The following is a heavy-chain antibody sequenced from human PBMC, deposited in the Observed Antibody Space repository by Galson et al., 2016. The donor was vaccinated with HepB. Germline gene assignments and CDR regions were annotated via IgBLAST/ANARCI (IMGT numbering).Heavy chain of an antibody. CDR1: GFTVSSNY. Sequence: SLRLSCAASGFTVSSNYMSWVRQAPGKGLEWVSIIYSGGSTDSADSVKGRFTISRDNAKRLVHLQLNSLRVDDTAVYYCARDRGYCTGGNCYRFFDFWGQGIMVTVSS. V-gene: IGHV3-53*01. CDR3: ARDRGYCTGGNCYRFFDF. D-gene: IGHD2-15*01. J-gene: IGHJ3*01. CDR2: IYSGGST.